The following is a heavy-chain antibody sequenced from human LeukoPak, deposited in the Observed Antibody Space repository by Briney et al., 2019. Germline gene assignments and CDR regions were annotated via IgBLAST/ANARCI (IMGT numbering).Heavy chain of an antibody. CDR2: INPNSGGT. CDR1: GYTFTGYF. V-gene: IGHV1-2*02. CDR3: ALLYYNSSGYNSLDY. J-gene: IGHJ4*02. D-gene: IGHD3-22*01. Sequence: ASVKVCCKDSGYTFTGYFMHWLRQAPGQGLEWMGWINPNSGGTNYTQKFQGRVTMTRDTSISTAYMELSRLRSDDTAVYYCALLYYNSSGYNSLDYWGQGTLVTVSS.